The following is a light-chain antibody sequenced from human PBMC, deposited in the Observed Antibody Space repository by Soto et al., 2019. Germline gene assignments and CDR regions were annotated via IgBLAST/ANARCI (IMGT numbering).Light chain of an antibody. CDR2: AAS. CDR3: QQQNSFPRS. Sequence: DILLTQSPSFLSASVGDRVTISCRASQGISSYLVWYQQKPGKAPKVLIYAASTLQSGVPSRFSGSGSGTEYTLTISSLQPADDATYYCQQQNSFPRSFGQGTKLEIK. CDR1: QGISSY. V-gene: IGKV1-9*01. J-gene: IGKJ2*01.